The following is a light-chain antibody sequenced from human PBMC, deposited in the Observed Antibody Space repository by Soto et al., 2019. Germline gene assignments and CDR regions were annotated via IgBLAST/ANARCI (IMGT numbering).Light chain of an antibody. CDR1: QGISNY. J-gene: IGKJ1*01. V-gene: IGKV1-27*01. Sequence: DIPMTQSPSSLSASVGDRVTMTCRASQGISNYLAWYQQKQGKVPKLLIDAASTLQSGVPSRFSGSGSGTHVTLTISSVQPEDVATYFCQMCNGAPRTFGEGPDVEIK. CDR2: AAS. CDR3: QMCNGAPRT.